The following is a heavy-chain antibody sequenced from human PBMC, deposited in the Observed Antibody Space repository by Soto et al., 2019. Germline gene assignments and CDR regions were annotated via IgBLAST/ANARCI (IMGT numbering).Heavy chain of an antibody. D-gene: IGHD3-3*01. CDR3: ARDKTSGATPGDAFDI. Sequence: PGGSLRLSCAASGFTFTTYAMSWVRQAPGKGLEWVSGIRGSGGSTYYVDSVKGWFTISRDNSKNTLYLQMNSLRAEDTAVYYCARDKTSGATPGDAFDIWGQGTMVTVSS. V-gene: IGHV3-23*01. CDR1: GFTFTTYA. CDR2: IRGSGGST. J-gene: IGHJ3*02.